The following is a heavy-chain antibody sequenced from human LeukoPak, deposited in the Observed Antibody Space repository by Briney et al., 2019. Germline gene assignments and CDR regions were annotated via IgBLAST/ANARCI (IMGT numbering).Heavy chain of an antibody. CDR3: ARVSGDGWFDP. D-gene: IGHD3-10*01. J-gene: IGHJ5*02. Sequence: SETLSLTCTVSGGSISSSSYYWGWIRQPPGKGLEWIGSIYYSGSTYYNPSLKSRVTISVDTSKNQFSLKLSSVTAADTAVYYCARVSGDGWFDPWGQRTLVTVSS. CDR1: GGSISSSSYY. V-gene: IGHV4-39*07. CDR2: IYYSGST.